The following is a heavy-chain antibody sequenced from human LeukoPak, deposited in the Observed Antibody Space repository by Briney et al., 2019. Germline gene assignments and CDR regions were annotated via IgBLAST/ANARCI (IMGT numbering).Heavy chain of an antibody. CDR1: GYTFTSYG. CDR3: ARLDIVVVPAAPYNWFDP. J-gene: IGHJ5*02. D-gene: IGHD2-2*01. Sequence: ASVKVSCKASGYTFTSYGISWVRQAPGQGLEWMGWISAYNGNTNYAQKLQGRVTMTTDTSTSTAYMELRSLRSDDTAVYYCARLDIVVVPAAPYNWFDPWGQGTLVTVSS. CDR2: ISAYNGNT. V-gene: IGHV1-18*01.